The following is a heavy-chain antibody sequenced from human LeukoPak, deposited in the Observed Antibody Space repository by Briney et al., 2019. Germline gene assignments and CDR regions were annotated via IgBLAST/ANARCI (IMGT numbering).Heavy chain of an antibody. V-gene: IGHV1-18*01. CDR3: ARPSGGWGSAEYFQY. D-gene: IGHD2-15*01. CDR1: GYTFTSYG. CDR2: TNPKNGNT. J-gene: IGHJ1*01. Sequence: GASVKVSCKASGYTFTSYGISWVRQAPGQGLEWMGWTNPKNGNTNYAQKFQDRVTMTTDTSTRTAYMELKSLRSDDTAMYYCARPSGGWGSAEYFQYWGQGTLVTVSS.